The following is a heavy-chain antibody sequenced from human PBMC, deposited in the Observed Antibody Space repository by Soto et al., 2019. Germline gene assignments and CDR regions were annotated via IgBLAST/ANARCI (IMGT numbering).Heavy chain of an antibody. CDR1: GGSFSGYY. V-gene: IGHV4-34*01. CDR3: ARVRNSGWLKFEFDY. Sequence: QVQLQQWGAGLLKPSETLSLTCAVYGGSFSGYYWSWIRQPPGKGLEWIGEINHSGSTNYNPSLKSRVTISVDTSKKQFSLKLSSVTAADTAVYYCARVRNSGWLKFEFDYWGQGTLVTVSS. J-gene: IGHJ4*02. D-gene: IGHD6-19*01. CDR2: INHSGST.